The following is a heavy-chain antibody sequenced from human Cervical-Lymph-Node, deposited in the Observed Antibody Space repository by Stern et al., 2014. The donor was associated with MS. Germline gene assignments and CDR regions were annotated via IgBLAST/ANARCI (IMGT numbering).Heavy chain of an antibody. CDR2: IWYDGSNK. Sequence: VQLVESGGGVVQPGRSLRLSCAASGFTFSSYGIHWVRQTPGKGLEWVAVIWYDGSNKCYADSVKGRFTISRDNSENTAYLQMNSLRVEDTAVYYCAKGDSSSPLEYWGQGTLVTVSS. CDR1: GFTFSSYG. V-gene: IGHV3-33*06. D-gene: IGHD6-6*01. CDR3: AKGDSSSPLEY. J-gene: IGHJ4*02.